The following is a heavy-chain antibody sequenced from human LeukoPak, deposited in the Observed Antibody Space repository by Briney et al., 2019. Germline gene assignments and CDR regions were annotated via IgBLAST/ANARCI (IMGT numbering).Heavy chain of an antibody. CDR2: ISAYNGNT. D-gene: IGHD3-9*01. Sequence: ASVKVSRKASGYTFTSYGISWVRQAPGQGLEWMGWISAYNGNTNYAQKLQGRVTMTTDTSTSTAYMELRSLRSDDTAVYYCARDLRLRYFDWLLFSADGGDYWGQGTLVTVSS. J-gene: IGHJ4*02. CDR1: GYTFTSYG. CDR3: ARDLRLRYFDWLLFSADGGDY. V-gene: IGHV1-18*01.